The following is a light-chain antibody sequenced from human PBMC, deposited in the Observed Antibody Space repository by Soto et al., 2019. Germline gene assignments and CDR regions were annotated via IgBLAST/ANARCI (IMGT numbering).Light chain of an antibody. CDR3: QQYNTEWEA. Sequence: DIQMTQSPYTRSASVGDRVTITCRASQSISSWWAWYQQKPGKAPKLLIYDASSLESGVPSRFSGTGSGTEFTLTISSLQPDDVATYYCQQYNTEWEAFGQGTKVDIK. V-gene: IGKV1-5*01. CDR2: DAS. J-gene: IGKJ1*01. CDR1: QSISSW.